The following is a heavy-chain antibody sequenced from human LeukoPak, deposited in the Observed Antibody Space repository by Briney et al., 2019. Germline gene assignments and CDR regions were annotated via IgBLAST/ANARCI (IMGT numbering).Heavy chain of an antibody. V-gene: IGHV5-51*01. D-gene: IGHD4-17*01. CDR1: GYSFTSYW. CDR3: ARRNYGDKPFQYYYGMDV. Sequence: GESLKISCKGSGYSFTSYWIGWVRQVPGKGLEWMGIIYPGDSDTRYSPSFQGQVTISADKSISTAYLQWSSLKASDTAMYYCARRNYGDKPFQYYYGMDVWGQGTTVTVSS. J-gene: IGHJ6*02. CDR2: IYPGDSDT.